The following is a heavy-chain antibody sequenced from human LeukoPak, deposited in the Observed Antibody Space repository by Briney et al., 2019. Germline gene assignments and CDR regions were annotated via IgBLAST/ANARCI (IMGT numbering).Heavy chain of an antibody. CDR1: GFTFSSYA. V-gene: IGHV3-23*01. J-gene: IGHJ4*02. CDR2: ISGSGGST. D-gene: IGHD3-22*01. CDR3: VQSAYYYDSSGRYD. Sequence: GGSLRLSCAASGFTFSSYAISWVRQAPGKGLEWVSAISGSGGSTYYADSVKGRFTISRDNSKNTLYLQMNSLRAEDTAVYYCVQSAYYYDSSGRYDWGQGTLVTVSS.